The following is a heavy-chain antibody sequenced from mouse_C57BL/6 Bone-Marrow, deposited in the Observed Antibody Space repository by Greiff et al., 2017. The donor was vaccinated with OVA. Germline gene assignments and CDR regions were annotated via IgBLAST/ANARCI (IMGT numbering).Heavy chain of an antibody. CDR3: AHYGSRLYLHY. Sequence: QVQLQQPGAELVRPGTSVKLSKASGYTFTNYWMHWVKQRPGQGLEWIGVIAPSDSYINYNQKFKGRATLTVDTSSSTAYMHLSSLTSEDSAVYYCAHYGSRLYLHYWGQGTSLTVSS. CDR1: GYTFTNYW. J-gene: IGHJ2*02. V-gene: IGHV1-59*01. CDR2: IAPSDSYI. D-gene: IGHD1-1*01.